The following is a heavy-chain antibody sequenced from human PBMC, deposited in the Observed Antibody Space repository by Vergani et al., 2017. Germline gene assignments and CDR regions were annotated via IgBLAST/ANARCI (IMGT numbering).Heavy chain of an antibody. D-gene: IGHD6-13*01. CDR2: IYYIGTT. Sequence: QEQLQESGPGVVKPSETLPMICTVSGGYISSYYWSWIGQPPGKGLEWIGCIYYIGTTNYNPSLKSRVTISVDTSKHQFSLKLSCVTAADTAVYYCARAVXQQLVDYYYYYMDVWGKGTTVTVSS. CDR1: GGYISSYY. V-gene: IGHV4-59*01. CDR3: ARAVXQQLVDYYYYYMDV. J-gene: IGHJ6*03.